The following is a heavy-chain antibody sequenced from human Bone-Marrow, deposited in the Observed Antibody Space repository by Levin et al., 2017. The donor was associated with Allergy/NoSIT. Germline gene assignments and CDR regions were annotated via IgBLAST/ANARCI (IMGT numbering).Heavy chain of an antibody. Sequence: SVKVSCKASGGTFSSYAISWVRQAPGQGLEWMGGIIPIFGTANYAQKFQGRVTITADESTSTAYMELSSLRSEDTAVYYCARLDYGGNSFDYWGQGTLVTVSS. CDR1: GGTFSSYA. J-gene: IGHJ4*02. CDR3: ARLDYGGNSFDY. D-gene: IGHD4-23*01. V-gene: IGHV1-69*13. CDR2: IIPIFGTA.